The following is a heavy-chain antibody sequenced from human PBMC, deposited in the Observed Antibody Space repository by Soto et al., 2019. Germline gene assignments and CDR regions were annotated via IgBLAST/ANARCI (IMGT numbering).Heavy chain of an antibody. CDR3: AMEYCSSTSCYRDY. D-gene: IGHD2-2*02. Sequence: QVQLVQSGAEVKKPGSSVKVSCKASGGTFSSYTISWVRQAPGQGLEWMGRIIPILGIANYAQQFQGRVTMTADKTTSTAYMELSSMRSEDTAVYYCAMEYCSSTSCYRDYWGQGTLVTVSS. CDR1: GGTFSSYT. J-gene: IGHJ4*02. CDR2: IIPILGIA. V-gene: IGHV1-69*02.